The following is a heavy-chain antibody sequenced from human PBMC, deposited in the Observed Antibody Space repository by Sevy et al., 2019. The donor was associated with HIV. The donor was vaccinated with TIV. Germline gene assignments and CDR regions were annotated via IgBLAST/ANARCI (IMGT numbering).Heavy chain of an antibody. J-gene: IGHJ4*02. V-gene: IGHV1-2*02. CDR2: INPNNVGT. CDR1: GYTFTDYH. Sequence: ASVKVSCRASGYTFTDYHLHWVRQAPGQGLEWMGWINPNNVGTEYAQRFQGRVAMTRDTSISTVYMELSRLRSDDTAVYYCARASHVSGSYTNDYWGQGTLVTVSS. CDR3: ARASHVSGSYTNDY. D-gene: IGHD3-10*01.